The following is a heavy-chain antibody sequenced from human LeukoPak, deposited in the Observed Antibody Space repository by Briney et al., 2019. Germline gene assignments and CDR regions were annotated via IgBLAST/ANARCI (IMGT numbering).Heavy chain of an antibody. V-gene: IGHV1-2*02. CDR3: AFEGGYCTSTSCYTHNWFDP. J-gene: IGHJ5*02. CDR1: GYTFTGYY. CDR2: INPNSGGT. D-gene: IGHD2-2*02. Sequence: ASVKVSCKASGYTFTGYYMHWVRQAPGQGLEWMGWINPNSGGTNYAQKFKGRVTMTRDTSISTAYMELSRLRSDDTAVYYCAFEGGYCTSTSCYTHNWFDPWGQGTPVTVSS.